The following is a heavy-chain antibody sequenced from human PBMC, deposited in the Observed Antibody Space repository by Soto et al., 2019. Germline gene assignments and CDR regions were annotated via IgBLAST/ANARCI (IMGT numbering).Heavy chain of an antibody. J-gene: IGHJ4*02. CDR2: INHSGST. D-gene: IGHD3-10*01. CDR3: ARGGVISTYYFDY. V-gene: IGHV4-34*01. Sequence: QVQLQQWGAGLLKPSETLSLTCAVYGGSFSGYYWSWIRQPPGKGLEWIGEINHSGSTNYNPSLTSRVTISVDTSKNQFSLKLSSVTAADTAVYYCARGGVISTYYFDYWGQGTLVTVSS. CDR1: GGSFSGYY.